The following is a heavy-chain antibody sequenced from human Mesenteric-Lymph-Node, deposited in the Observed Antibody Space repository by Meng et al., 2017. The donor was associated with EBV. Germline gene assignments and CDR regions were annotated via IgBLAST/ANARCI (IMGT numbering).Heavy chain of an antibody. Sequence: QLVQSGPELKKPGASVQFSCKAFGYTCSKYAIKWGRQAPEQVLESMGWNNTKTGKPTYAQNRTGRFVISLDTSVSTAYLNISSLKADDTAVYDCARASRSGPFYYWGQGTLVTVSS. CDR3: ARASRSGPFYY. CDR1: GYTCSKYA. D-gene: IGHD3-10*01. CDR2: NNTKTGKP. V-gene: IGHV7-4-1*02. J-gene: IGHJ4*02.